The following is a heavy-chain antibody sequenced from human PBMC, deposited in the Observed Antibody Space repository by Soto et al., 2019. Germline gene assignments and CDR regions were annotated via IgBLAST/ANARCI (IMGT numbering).Heavy chain of an antibody. J-gene: IGHJ4*02. D-gene: IGHD3-3*01. CDR2: FDPEDGET. Sequence: VASVKVSCKVSGYTLTELSMHSVRQAPGKGLEWMGGFDPEDGETIYAQKFQGRVTMTEDTSTDTAYMELSSLRSEDTAVYYCATMARITIFGVVSLYYFDYWGQGTLVTVSS. V-gene: IGHV1-24*01. CDR1: GYTLTELS. CDR3: ATMARITIFGVVSLYYFDY.